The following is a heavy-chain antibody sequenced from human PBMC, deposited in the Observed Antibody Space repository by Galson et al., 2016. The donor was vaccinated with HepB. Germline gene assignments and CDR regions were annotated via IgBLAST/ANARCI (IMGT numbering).Heavy chain of an antibody. V-gene: IGHV4-30-4*08. CDR2: IYYNGNT. CDR3: ARVATGDHNWVDP. D-gene: IGHD2-21*02. CDR1: GGSIISGGYY. Sequence: TLSLTCTVSGGSIISGGYYWSWIRQSPGKGPEWIGYIYYNGNTFYNPSLESRVTISLDTSKNPFSLNLTSVSGADTAVYFCARVATGDHNWVDPWGQGTLIIVSS. J-gene: IGHJ5*02.